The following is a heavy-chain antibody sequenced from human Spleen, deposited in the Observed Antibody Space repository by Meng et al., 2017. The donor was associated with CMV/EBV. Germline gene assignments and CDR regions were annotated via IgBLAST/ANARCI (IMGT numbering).Heavy chain of an antibody. Sequence: QVQLQESGPGLVKPSETLSLICAVSGDSISSGDYYWSRIRQPPGKGLEWIGYIYYSGSTYYNPSLKSRVTISVDTSKNQFSLKLSSVTAADTAVYYCAREKVGYFDLWGRGTLVTVSS. V-gene: IGHV4-30-4*08. CDR3: AREKVGYFDL. CDR1: GDSISSGDYY. J-gene: IGHJ2*01. CDR2: IYYSGST.